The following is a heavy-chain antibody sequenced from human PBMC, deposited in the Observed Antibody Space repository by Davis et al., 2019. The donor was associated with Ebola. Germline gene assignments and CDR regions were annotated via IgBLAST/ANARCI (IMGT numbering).Heavy chain of an antibody. Sequence: GESPKTPCKGPGYSFTNYWTGWGRQMPGKGLDWVGIIYTGDSDTRYSPSFRGQVIISADKSMKTAFLQWSSLKASDSGMYYCASLRRTITGMDDGFEIWGEGTMVTVSS. J-gene: IGHJ3*02. D-gene: IGHD2-8*02. CDR2: IYTGDSDT. CDR1: GYSFTNYW. CDR3: ASLRRTITGMDDGFEI. V-gene: IGHV5-51*01.